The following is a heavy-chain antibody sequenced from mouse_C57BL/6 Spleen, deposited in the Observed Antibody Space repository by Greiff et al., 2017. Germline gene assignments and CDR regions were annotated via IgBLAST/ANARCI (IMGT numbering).Heavy chain of an antibody. CDR1: GYTFTSYW. CDR2: IDPNSGGT. V-gene: IGHV1-72*01. J-gene: IGHJ1*03. CDR3: SRRESLYYGSSPWYFDV. Sequence: QVQLQQPGAELVKPGASVKLSCKASGYTFTSYWMHWVKQRPGRGLEWIGRIDPNSGGTKYNEKFKSKATLTVDKSSSTAYMQLSSLTSEDSAVSDCSRRESLYYGSSPWYFDVWGTGTTVTVSS. D-gene: IGHD1-1*01.